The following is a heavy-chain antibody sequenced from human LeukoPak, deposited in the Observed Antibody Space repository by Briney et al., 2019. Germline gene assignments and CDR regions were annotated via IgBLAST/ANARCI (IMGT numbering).Heavy chain of an antibody. D-gene: IGHD2-2*01. J-gene: IGHJ2*01. CDR3: ARAIIVIPTDRWYFDL. Sequence: PSETLSLTCTVSGGSISSDDHYWSWLRQPPGKGLEWVGYIYHNGNTFYTPSLKSRLAISVDRSKNHFSLNLRSATAADTAVYYCARAIIVIPTDRWYFDLWGRGTLVTVSS. V-gene: IGHV4-30-2*01. CDR1: GGSISSDDHY. CDR2: IYHNGNT.